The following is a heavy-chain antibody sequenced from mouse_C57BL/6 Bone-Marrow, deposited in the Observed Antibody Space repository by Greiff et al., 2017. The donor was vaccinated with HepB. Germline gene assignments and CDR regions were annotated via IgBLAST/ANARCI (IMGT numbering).Heavy chain of an antibody. V-gene: IGHV1-81*01. CDR2: IYPRSGNT. J-gene: IGHJ3*01. CDR3: ARQAYYYDYEGPFSY. D-gene: IGHD2-4*01. CDR1: GYTFTSYG. Sequence: VQVVESGAELARPGASVKLSCKASGYTFTSYGISWVKQRTGQGLEWIGEIYPRSGNTYYNEKFKGKATLTADKSSSTAYMELRSLTSEASAVYFCARQAYYYDYEGPFSYWGQGTLVTVSA.